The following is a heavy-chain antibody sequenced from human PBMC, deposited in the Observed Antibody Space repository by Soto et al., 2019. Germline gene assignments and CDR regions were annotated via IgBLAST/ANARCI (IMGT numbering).Heavy chain of an antibody. CDR3: TRDYHLGELSLSYFDY. CDR1: GFTFSSYS. CDR2: ISSSSSTI. V-gene: IGHV3-48*01. J-gene: IGHJ4*02. Sequence: EVQLVESGGGLVQPGGSLRLSCAASGFTFSSYSMNWVRRAPGKGLEWVSYISSSSSTIYYADSVKGRFTISRDNAKNSLYLQMNSLRAEDTAVYYCTRDYHLGELSLSYFDYWGQGTLVTVSS. D-gene: IGHD3-16*02.